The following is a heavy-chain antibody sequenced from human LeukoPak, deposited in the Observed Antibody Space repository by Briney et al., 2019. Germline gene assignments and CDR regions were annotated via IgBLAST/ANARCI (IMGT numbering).Heavy chain of an antibody. V-gene: IGHV3-21*01. Sequence: AGGSLRLSCAASGFTFSSYSMNWVRQAPGKGLEWVSSIGSSSSYIYYADSVKGRFTISRDNAKNSLYLQMNSLRAEDTAVYYCARGYGDYDFDYWGQGTLVTVSS. CDR1: GFTFSSYS. J-gene: IGHJ4*02. CDR3: ARGYGDYDFDY. D-gene: IGHD4-17*01. CDR2: IGSSSSYI.